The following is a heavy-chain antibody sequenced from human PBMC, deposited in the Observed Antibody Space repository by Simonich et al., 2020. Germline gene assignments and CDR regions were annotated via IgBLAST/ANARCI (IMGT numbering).Heavy chain of an antibody. CDR1: GGSFSGYY. J-gene: IGHJ3*02. V-gene: IGHV4-34*01. CDR3: ARGKGLKNAFDI. CDR2: INHSGST. Sequence: QVQLQQWGAGLLKPSETLSLTCAVYGGSFSGYYWGWNRQPPGKGWEWIGEINHSGSTNSNPSRESRVTISVDTSKNQFSLRLSSVTAADTAVYYCARGKGLKNAFDIWGQGTMVTVSS.